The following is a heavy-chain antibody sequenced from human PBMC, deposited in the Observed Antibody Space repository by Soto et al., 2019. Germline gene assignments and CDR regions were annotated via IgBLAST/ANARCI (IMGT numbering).Heavy chain of an antibody. CDR3: ACDFWSGSYFDY. CDR2: ISSSGNTI. V-gene: IGHV3-11*01. CDR1: GFTFSDCY. Sequence: GGSLRLSCTASGFTFSDCYMSWIRQAPGKGLEWVSYISSSGNTIYYADSVKGRFTISRDNGKRSLYLQMNSLRAEDSAVYFCACDFWSGSYFDYWGQGTLVTVSS. D-gene: IGHD3-3*01. J-gene: IGHJ4*02.